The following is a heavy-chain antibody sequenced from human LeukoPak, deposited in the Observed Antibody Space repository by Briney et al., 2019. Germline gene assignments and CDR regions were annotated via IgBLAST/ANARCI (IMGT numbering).Heavy chain of an antibody. CDR1: GYTFTDYY. Sequence: GASVKVSCKASGYTFTDYYIHWVRQAPGQGLEWMGIINPSGGSTVYAQKFQGRVTMTTDMSTSIVYMYLSSLKSEDTAVYYCARGRVTSYYDNSGFYPRDYWGQGTLVTVSS. CDR3: ARGRVTSYYDNSGFYPRDY. V-gene: IGHV1-46*01. J-gene: IGHJ4*02. D-gene: IGHD3-22*01. CDR2: INPSGGST.